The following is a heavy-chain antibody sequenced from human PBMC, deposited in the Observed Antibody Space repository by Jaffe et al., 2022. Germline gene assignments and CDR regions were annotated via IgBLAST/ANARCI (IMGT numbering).Heavy chain of an antibody. CDR1: GYSFTSYW. D-gene: IGHD6-19*01. CDR2: IYPGDSDT. V-gene: IGHV5-51*03. Sequence: EVQLVQSGAEVKKPGESLKISCKGSGYSFTSYWIGWVRQMPGKGLEWMGIIYPGDSDTRYSPSFQGQVTISADKSISTAYLQWSSLKASDTAMYYCARLIIYSSGWYPPTPYYFDYWGQGTLVTVSS. J-gene: IGHJ4*02. CDR3: ARLIIYSSGWYPPTPYYFDY.